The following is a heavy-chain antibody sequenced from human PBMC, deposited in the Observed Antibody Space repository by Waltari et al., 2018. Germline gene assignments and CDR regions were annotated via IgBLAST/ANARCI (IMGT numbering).Heavy chain of an antibody. Sequence: QVQLVESGGGVVQPGRSLRLSCAASGFTFSSYGMHWVRQAPGKGGEGVAVISNYGRNKCDADSVKGRFTISRDNSKNTLDLQMNSLRAEDTAVYYCAKDLGMDSSSWCFDYWGQGTLVTVSS. CDR1: GFTFSSYG. D-gene: IGHD6-13*01. CDR3: AKDLGMDSSSWCFDY. J-gene: IGHJ4*02. V-gene: IGHV3-30*18. CDR2: ISNYGRNK.